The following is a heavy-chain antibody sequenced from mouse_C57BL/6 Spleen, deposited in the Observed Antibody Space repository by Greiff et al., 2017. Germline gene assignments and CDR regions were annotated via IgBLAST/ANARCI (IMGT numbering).Heavy chain of an antibody. D-gene: IGHD2-4*01. V-gene: IGHV1-7*01. Sequence: QVQLQQSGAELAKPGASVKLSCKASGYTFTSYWMHWVKQRPGQGLEWIGYINPSSGYTKYNQKFKDKATLTADKSSSTAYMQLSSLTYADSAVYYCARLNTTAFHYFDVWGTGTTVTVSS. CDR3: ARLNTTAFHYFDV. CDR2: INPSSGYT. J-gene: IGHJ1*03. CDR1: GYTFTSYW.